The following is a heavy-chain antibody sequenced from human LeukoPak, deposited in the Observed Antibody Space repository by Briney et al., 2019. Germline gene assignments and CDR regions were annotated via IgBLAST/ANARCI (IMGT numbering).Heavy chain of an antibody. J-gene: IGHJ4*02. V-gene: IGHV1-2*02. D-gene: IGHD6-6*01. CDR2: INPNSGGT. CDR3: ARDLYSSSSAWLRY. Sequence: ASVKVSCKASGYTFTGYYMHWVQQAPGQGLEWMGWINPNSGGTNYAQKFQGRVTMTRDTSISTAYMELSRLRSDDTAVYYCARDLYSSSSAWLRYWGQGTLVTVSS. CDR1: GYTFTGYY.